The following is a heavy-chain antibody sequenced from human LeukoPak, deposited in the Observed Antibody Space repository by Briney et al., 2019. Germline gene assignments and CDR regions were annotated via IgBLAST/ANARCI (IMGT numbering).Heavy chain of an antibody. Sequence: GGSLRLSCAASGFTFSSYWMHWVRRAPGKGLVWVSRINSDGSSTSYADSVKGRFTISRDNAKNTLYLQMNSLRAEDTAVYYCARVVYDILTGYSNFFDYWGQGTLVTVSS. CDR3: ARVVYDILTGYSNFFDY. D-gene: IGHD3-9*01. CDR1: GFTFSSYW. J-gene: IGHJ4*02. CDR2: INSDGSST. V-gene: IGHV3-74*01.